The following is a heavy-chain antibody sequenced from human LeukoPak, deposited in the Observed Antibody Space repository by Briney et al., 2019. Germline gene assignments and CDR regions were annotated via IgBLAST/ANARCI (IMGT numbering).Heavy chain of an antibody. Sequence: ASVKVSCKASGYTFTSYGISWVRQAPGQGLEWMGWISAYNGNTNYAQKLQGRVTMTTDTSTSTAYMELRSLRSDDTAVYYCARVLMVRGVNWFDPWGQGTLVTVSS. CDR1: GYTFTSYG. D-gene: IGHD3-10*01. CDR2: ISAYNGNT. CDR3: ARVLMVRGVNWFDP. V-gene: IGHV1-18*01. J-gene: IGHJ5*02.